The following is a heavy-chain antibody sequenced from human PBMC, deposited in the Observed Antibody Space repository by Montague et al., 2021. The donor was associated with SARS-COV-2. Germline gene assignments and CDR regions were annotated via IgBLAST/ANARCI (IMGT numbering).Heavy chain of an antibody. D-gene: IGHD3-10*01. V-gene: IGHV4-39*01. J-gene: IGHJ3*02. CDR2: SYYSGTT. Sequence: SETLSLTCTVSGDSFNSPKYYCAWICQPPGKGLEWIGSSYYSGTTYDNPSLRSQVTMSVDTSKTQFSLKMNSVTAADTAVYYCARGSYGSGSYHAFDIWSQGTVVAVSS. CDR3: ARGSYGSGSYHAFDI. CDR1: GDSFNSPKYY.